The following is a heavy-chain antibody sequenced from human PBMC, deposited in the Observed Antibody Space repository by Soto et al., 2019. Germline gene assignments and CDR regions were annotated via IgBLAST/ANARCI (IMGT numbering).Heavy chain of an antibody. V-gene: IGHV4-34*01. CDR1: GGSFRGYY. J-gene: IGHJ4*02. CDR2: INHSGST. D-gene: IGHD2-2*01. Sequence: QVQLQQWGAGLLKPSETLSLTCAVYGGSFRGYYWSFIRQPPGKGLEWIGEINHSGSTNYNPSLKSRVTXPXXXSXXQFSLKLSSVTAADTAVYYCAREGHCSSTSCPGDYWGQGTLVTVSS. CDR3: AREGHCSSTSCPGDY.